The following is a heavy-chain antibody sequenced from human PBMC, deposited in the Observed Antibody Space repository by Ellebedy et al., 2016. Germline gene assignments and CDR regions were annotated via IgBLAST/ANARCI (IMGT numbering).Heavy chain of an antibody. D-gene: IGHD3-16*01. CDR3: ARDRGYDPIGDAFDI. J-gene: IGHJ3*02. CDR2: ISAYNGNT. V-gene: IGHV1-18*01. CDR1: GYTFTSYG. Sequence: ASVKVSCXASGYTFTSYGISWVRQAPGQGLEWMGWISAYNGNTNYAQKLQGRVTMTTDTSTSTAYMELRSLRSDDTAVYYCARDRGYDPIGDAFDIWGQGTMVTVSS.